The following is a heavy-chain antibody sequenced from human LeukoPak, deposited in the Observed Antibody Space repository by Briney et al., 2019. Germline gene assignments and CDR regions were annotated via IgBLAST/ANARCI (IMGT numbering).Heavy chain of an antibody. Sequence: WETLRLSCAASGFTVSNAWMSWVRQAPGNGLEWIGRIKSKTDGGTTDYAAPVKARFTISRDHSKNTLYLEMNSLKTEDTAVYYCTTFSMIVVVITDWGQGTLVTVSS. CDR2: IKSKTDGGTT. J-gene: IGHJ4*02. CDR3: TTFSMIVVVITD. D-gene: IGHD3-22*01. CDR1: GFTVSNAW. V-gene: IGHV3-15*01.